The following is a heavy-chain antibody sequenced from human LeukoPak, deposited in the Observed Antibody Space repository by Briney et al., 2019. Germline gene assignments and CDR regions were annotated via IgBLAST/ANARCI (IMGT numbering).Heavy chain of an antibody. Sequence: PGGSLRLSCAASGFSFSYYWMHWVRQAPGKALEWVSSISGSSYHIYYADSVKGRFTISRDNANNLLYLQMNSLRAEDTAVYYCASGTIVGARGADNWGQGTLVTVSS. J-gene: IGHJ4*02. CDR1: GFSFSYYW. D-gene: IGHD1-26*01. CDR2: ISGSSYHI. V-gene: IGHV3-21*01. CDR3: ASGTIVGARGADN.